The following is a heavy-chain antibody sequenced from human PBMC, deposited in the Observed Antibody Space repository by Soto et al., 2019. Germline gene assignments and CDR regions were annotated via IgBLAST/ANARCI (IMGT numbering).Heavy chain of an antibody. Sequence: QVQLVQSGAEVRKPGASVNVSCKASGYTFSYDGINWVRQAPGQGLEWMGWISAHNGNIEYAQKFQGRVTMTTDTSTSTAYMELRSLRSDDTAVYSCARGGPTSADYYYGMDVWGLGTTVTVSS. V-gene: IGHV1-18*01. CDR3: ARGGPTSADYYYGMDV. CDR1: GYTFSYDG. J-gene: IGHJ6*02. D-gene: IGHD3-10*01. CDR2: ISAHNGNI.